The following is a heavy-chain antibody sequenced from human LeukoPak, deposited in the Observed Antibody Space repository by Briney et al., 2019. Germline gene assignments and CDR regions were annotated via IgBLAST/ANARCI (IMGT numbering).Heavy chain of an antibody. CDR3: ASSSGGRRYYDSSGYSDY. Sequence: PSETLSLTCTVSGGSISSSSYYWGWIRQPPGKGLEWIGSIYYSGSTYYNPSLKSRVTISVDTSKNQFSLKLSSVTAADTAVYYCASSSGGRRYYDSSGYSDYWGQGTLVTVSS. V-gene: IGHV4-39*01. D-gene: IGHD3-22*01. J-gene: IGHJ4*02. CDR2: IYYSGST. CDR1: GGSISSSSYY.